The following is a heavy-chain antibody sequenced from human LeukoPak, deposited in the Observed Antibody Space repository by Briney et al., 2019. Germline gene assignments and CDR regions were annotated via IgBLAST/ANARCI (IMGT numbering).Heavy chain of an antibody. D-gene: IGHD3-10*01. CDR1: GFTFSDHY. CDR2: TRNKANSYTT. J-gene: IGHJ4*02. Sequence: GGSLRLSCAASGFTFSDHYMDWVRQAPGKGLEWVGRTRNKANSYTTEYAASVKGRFTTSRDDSKNSLYLQMNSLRAGDTAVYYCARDPYYYGSGSNYWGQGTLVTVSS. CDR3: ARDPYYYGSGSNY. V-gene: IGHV3-72*01.